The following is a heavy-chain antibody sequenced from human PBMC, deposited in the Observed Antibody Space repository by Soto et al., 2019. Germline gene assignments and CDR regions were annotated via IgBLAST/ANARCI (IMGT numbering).Heavy chain of an antibody. CDR2: ISNDGSNA. CDR3: AKGEVRGIIPSYFDY. Sequence: PGGSRRLSGAGPGFTFRWFGMNWIRQARGKGLERVARISNDGSNAYYVDSVKCRFTISRDNSKRTLYLQMDSLRAQDTAVYYCAKGEVRGIIPSYFDYWRRGTLFTVSS. D-gene: IGHD3-10*01. V-gene: IGHV3-30*18. CDR1: GFTFRWFG. J-gene: IGHJ4*02.